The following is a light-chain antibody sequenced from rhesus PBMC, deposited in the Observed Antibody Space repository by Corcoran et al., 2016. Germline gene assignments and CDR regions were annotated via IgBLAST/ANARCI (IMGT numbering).Light chain of an antibody. CDR3: QQYNSAPPT. J-gene: IGKJ4*01. CDR1: QGISSW. CDR2: KAS. Sequence: DIQMTQSPSSLSASVGDRVTVTCRASQGISSWLAWYQQKPGKAPKLLIYKASSLKSVDASRFSGNVSGTDFTRTSNRLRPEGFATYYCQQYNSAPPTFGGGTKVEIK. V-gene: IGKV1-21*01.